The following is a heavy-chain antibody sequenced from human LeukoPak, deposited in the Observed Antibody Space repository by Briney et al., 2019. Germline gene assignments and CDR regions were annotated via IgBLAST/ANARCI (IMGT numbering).Heavy chain of an antibody. D-gene: IGHD2-15*01. V-gene: IGHV3-64D*09. Sequence: PGVSPRLSCSASGFTFSNYAMHWVRQAPGKGLECISTISSTGGSTYYADSVKGRFTISRDNSKDTLYLQMSSLRAEDTAVYYCVRDTSYCSGGRCFATYSFDYWGQGTRVTVSS. CDR3: VRDTSYCSGGRCFATYSFDY. CDR1: GFTFSNYA. J-gene: IGHJ4*02. CDR2: ISSTGGST.